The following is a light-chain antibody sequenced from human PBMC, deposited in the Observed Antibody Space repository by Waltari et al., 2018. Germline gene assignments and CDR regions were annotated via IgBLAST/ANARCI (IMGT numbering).Light chain of an antibody. Sequence: QSALTQPASVSGSPGQSITISCTGTNSDVGSYNLVSWYQQHPGKAPNLTLYEVTTRPSRVPNRFDGSKSGNTASLTISGRQAEDEADYYCASYAGGSTVIFGGGTKVTVL. V-gene: IGLV2-23*02. CDR3: ASYAGGSTVI. CDR2: EVT. J-gene: IGLJ2*01. CDR1: NSDVGSYNL.